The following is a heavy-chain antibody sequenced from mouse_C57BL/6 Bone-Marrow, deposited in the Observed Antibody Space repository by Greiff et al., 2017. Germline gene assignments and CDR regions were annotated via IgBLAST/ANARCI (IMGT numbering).Heavy chain of an antibody. V-gene: IGHV1-9*01. Sequence: VQLQQSGAELMKPGASVKLSCKATGYTFTGYWIAWVKQRPGHGLEWIGEILPGSGSTNYNEKFKGKATFTADTSSNTAYMQLSSLSTEDAAIYDCAKWGRLLPFAYWGQGTLVTVSA. CDR2: ILPGSGST. CDR1: GYTFTGYW. J-gene: IGHJ3*01. D-gene: IGHD2-3*01. CDR3: AKWGRLLPFAY.